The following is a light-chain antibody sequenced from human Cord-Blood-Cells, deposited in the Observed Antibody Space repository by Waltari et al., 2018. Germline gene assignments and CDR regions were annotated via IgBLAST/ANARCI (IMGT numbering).Light chain of an antibody. J-gene: IGKJ1*01. V-gene: IGKV4-1*01. Sequence: DIVMTQSPDSLAVSLGERANINCKSSQSVLYSSNNKNYLDWYQQKPGQPPKLLIYWASTRESGVPDRFSGSGSGTDFTLTISSLQAEDVAVYYCQQYYSTPPTFGQGTKVEIK. CDR3: QQYYSTPPT. CDR2: WAS. CDR1: QSVLYSSNNKNY.